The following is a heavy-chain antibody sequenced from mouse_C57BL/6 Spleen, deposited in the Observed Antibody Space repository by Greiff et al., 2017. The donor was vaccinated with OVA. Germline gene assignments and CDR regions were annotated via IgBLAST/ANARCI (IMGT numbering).Heavy chain of an antibody. D-gene: IGHD1-1*01. Sequence: QVQLQQPGAELVKPGASVKMSCKASGYTFTSYWINWVKQRPGQGLEWIGDIYPGSGSTNYNEKFKSKATLTVDTSSSTAYMQLSSLTSEYSAVDYCSRDGSSLDYWGQGTTLTVSS. CDR2: IYPGSGST. CDR3: SRDGSSLDY. V-gene: IGHV1-55*01. J-gene: IGHJ2*01. CDR1: GYTFTSYW.